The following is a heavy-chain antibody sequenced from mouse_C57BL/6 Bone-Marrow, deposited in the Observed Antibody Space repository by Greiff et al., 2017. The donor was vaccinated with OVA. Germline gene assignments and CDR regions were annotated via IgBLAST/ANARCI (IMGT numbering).Heavy chain of an antibody. CDR3: ASPYYGSSYGFAY. CDR2: LYPGSGNT. J-gene: IGHJ3*01. D-gene: IGHD1-1*01. CDR1: GYRFTSYY. Sequence: VKLQQSGPELVKPGASVKISCKASGYRFTSYYLHWVKQRPGQGLEWIGWLYPGSGNTKYNEKFTGKATLTADTSSSTAYMQLSSLTSEDSAVYYCASPYYGSSYGFAYGGQGTLVTVSA. V-gene: IGHV1-66*01.